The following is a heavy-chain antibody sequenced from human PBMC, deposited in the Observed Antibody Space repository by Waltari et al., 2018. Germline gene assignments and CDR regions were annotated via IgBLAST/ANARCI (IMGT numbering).Heavy chain of an antibody. CDR1: GYSLSSGYY. CDR3: ARDISGSYSADY. Sequence: VQLVESGGGLVNPGGSLRLSCAASGYSLSSGYYWAWIRQPPGKGLEWIGSIYHSGSTYYNPSLKSRVTISVDTSKNQFSLKLSSVTAADTAVYYCARDISGSYSADYWGQGTLVTVSS. V-gene: IGHV4-38-2*02. D-gene: IGHD3-22*01. CDR2: IYHSGST. J-gene: IGHJ4*02.